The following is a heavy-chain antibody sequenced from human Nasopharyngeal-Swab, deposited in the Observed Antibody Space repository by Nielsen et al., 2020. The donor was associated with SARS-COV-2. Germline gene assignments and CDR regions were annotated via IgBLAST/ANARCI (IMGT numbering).Heavy chain of an antibody. D-gene: IGHD4/OR15-4a*01. V-gene: IGHV3-48*03. CDR1: GFTFSSYA. CDR2: ISSSGSTI. CDR3: ARVLPHFDY. Sequence: GESLKISCAASGFTFSSYAMNWVRQAPGKGLEWVSYISSSGSTIYYADSVKGRFTISRDNAKNSLYLQMNSLRAEDTAVYYCARVLPHFDYWGQGTLVTVSS. J-gene: IGHJ4*02.